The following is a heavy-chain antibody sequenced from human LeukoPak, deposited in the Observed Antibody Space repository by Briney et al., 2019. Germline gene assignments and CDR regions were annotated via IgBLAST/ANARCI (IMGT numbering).Heavy chain of an antibody. CDR1: GFTFRSYS. V-gene: IGHV3-21*01. CDR2: ITSSGSHL. CDR3: ASFMTTVTIPDY. J-gene: IGHJ4*02. Sequence: GGSLRLSCAASGFTFRSYSMNWVRQAPGQRLEWLSSITSSGSHLYYADSVKGRFTISRDNANSSLYLQINSLSAEDTAVYYCASFMTTVTIPDYWGQGTLVTVSS. D-gene: IGHD4-17*01.